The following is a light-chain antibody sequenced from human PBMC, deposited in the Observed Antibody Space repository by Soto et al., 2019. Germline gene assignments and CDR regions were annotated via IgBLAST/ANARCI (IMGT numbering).Light chain of an antibody. CDR3: QQYGSSSWT. Sequence: EIVLAQSPGTLSLPPGERVTLSCRASQSVTSSYLAWYQQKPGQAPRLLVYGASTRATGIPARFSGSGSGTDFTLTISRLEPEDSAVYYCQQYGSSSWTFGQGTKVEIK. V-gene: IGKV3-20*01. J-gene: IGKJ1*01. CDR2: GAS. CDR1: QSVTSSY.